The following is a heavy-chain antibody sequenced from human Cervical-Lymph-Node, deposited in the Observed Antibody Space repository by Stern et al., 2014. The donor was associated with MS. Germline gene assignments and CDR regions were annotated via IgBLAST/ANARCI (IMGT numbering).Heavy chain of an antibody. V-gene: IGHV1-8*01. CDR3: ARVPHRYSRQHAPMGY. Sequence: VQLVESGAEVKKPGASVKVSCKASGYTFTSYDINWVRQATGQGLEWMGWMNPNSGNTGYAQKFQGRVTMTRNTSISTAYMELSSLRAEDTAVYYCARVPHRYSRQHAPMGYWGQGTLVTVSS. CDR1: GYTFTSYD. CDR2: MNPNSGNT. D-gene: IGHD5-18*01. J-gene: IGHJ4*02.